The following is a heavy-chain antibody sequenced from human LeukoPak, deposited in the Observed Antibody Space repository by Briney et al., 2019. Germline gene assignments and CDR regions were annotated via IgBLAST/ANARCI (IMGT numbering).Heavy chain of an antibody. Sequence: GGSLRLSCVASGFAVSTNFMTWVRQAPGKGLEWVSVIYTDGSTQYADPVKGRFSISRDNSKNTVFLQMNSLRAEDTAVYYCTMMRGVIDPYWGQGTLVTVSS. V-gene: IGHV3-66*01. CDR3: TMMRGVIDPY. CDR1: GFAVSTNF. CDR2: IYTDGST. D-gene: IGHD3-10*01. J-gene: IGHJ4*02.